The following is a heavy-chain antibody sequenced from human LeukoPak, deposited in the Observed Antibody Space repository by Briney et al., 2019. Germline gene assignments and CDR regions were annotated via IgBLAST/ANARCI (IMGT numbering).Heavy chain of an antibody. D-gene: IGHD5-18*01. J-gene: IGHJ5*02. V-gene: IGHV4-39*07. Sequence: SETLSLTCTVSGGSISSSSYYWGWIRQPPGKGLEWIGSIYYSGSTYYNPSLKSRVTISVDTSKNQFSLKLSSVTAADTAVYYCASGYSYGNNWFDPWGQGTLVTVSS. CDR2: IYYSGST. CDR1: GGSISSSSYY. CDR3: ASGYSYGNNWFDP.